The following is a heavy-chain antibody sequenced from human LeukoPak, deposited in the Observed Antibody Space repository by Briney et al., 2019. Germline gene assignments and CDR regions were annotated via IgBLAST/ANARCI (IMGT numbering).Heavy chain of an antibody. J-gene: IGHJ6*02. CDR2: INPHSGDT. Sequence: ASVTVSFTASGYTFTDYHVHWVRQAPGQGLEWMGWINPHSGDTNDAQNFQGRVTLTRDTSLSTAYMELSGLRSDDTALYYCAISKGRFYYGLDVWGQGTTVTVSS. V-gene: IGHV1-2*02. CDR1: GYTFTDYH. D-gene: IGHD3-3*01. CDR3: AISKGRFYYGLDV.